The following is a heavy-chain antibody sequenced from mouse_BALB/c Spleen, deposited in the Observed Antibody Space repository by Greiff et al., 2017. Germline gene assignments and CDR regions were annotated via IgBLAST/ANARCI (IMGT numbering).Heavy chain of an antibody. D-gene: IGHD2-4*01. Sequence: QVQLQQSGAELARPGASVKLSCKASGYTFTSYWMQWVKQRPGQGLEWIGAIYPGDGDTRYTQKFKGKATLTADKSSSTAYMQLSSLASEDSAVYYCANYDYDVGFAYWGQGTLVTVSA. V-gene: IGHV1-87*01. J-gene: IGHJ3*01. CDR3: ANYDYDVGFAY. CDR2: IYPGDGDT. CDR1: GYTFTSYW.